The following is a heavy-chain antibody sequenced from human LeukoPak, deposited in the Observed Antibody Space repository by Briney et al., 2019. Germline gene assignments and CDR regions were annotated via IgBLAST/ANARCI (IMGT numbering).Heavy chain of an antibody. CDR1: GGSISSGGYY. J-gene: IGHJ5*02. V-gene: IGHV4-31*11. CDR2: IYYSGST. Sequence: SETLSLTCAVSGGSISSGGYYWSWIRQHPGKGLEWIGYIYYSGSTYYNPSLKSRVTISVDTSKNQFSLKLSSVTAADTAVYYCARAPAYGGGGWFDPWGQGTLVTVSS. CDR3: ARAPAYGGGGWFDP. D-gene: IGHD3-16*01.